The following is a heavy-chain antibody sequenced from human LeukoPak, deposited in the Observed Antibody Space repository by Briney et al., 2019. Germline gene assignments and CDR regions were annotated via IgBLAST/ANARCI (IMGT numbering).Heavy chain of an antibody. CDR1: GFTFSRYA. Sequence: RGSLRLSCSASGFTFSRYAMHWVRQAPGKGLEYVSAISSNGGSTYYADSVKGRFTISRDNSKNTLYLQMSSLRAEDTAVYYCVKDGSGSYYTYYFDYWGQGTLVTVSS. V-gene: IGHV3-64D*06. D-gene: IGHD3-10*01. J-gene: IGHJ4*02. CDR2: ISSNGGST. CDR3: VKDGSGSYYTYYFDY.